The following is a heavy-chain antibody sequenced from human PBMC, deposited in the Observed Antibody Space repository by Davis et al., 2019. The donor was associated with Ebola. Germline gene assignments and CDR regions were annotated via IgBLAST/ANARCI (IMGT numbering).Heavy chain of an antibody. D-gene: IGHD4-17*01. CDR2: ISAYNGNT. J-gene: IGHJ5*02. V-gene: IGHV1-18*01. CDR3: AREERGYYGDYTKREAWFDP. CDR1: GYTFTSYG. Sequence: ASVKVSCKASGYTFTSYGISWVRQAPGQGLEWMGWISAYNGNTNYAQKLQGRVTMTTDTSTSTAYMELRSLRSDDTAVYYCAREERGYYGDYTKREAWFDPWGQGTLVTVSS.